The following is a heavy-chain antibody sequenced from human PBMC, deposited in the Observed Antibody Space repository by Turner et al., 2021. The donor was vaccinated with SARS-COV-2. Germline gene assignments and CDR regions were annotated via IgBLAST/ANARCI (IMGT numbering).Heavy chain of an antibody. V-gene: IGHV4-39*01. D-gene: IGHD6-13*01. Sequence: QLQLQESGPGLVKPSETLSLACPVSGGSISSSSYSWGWIRQPPGKGLEWSGSIYDSGSTYYNPSLKSRVTISVDTSKNHFSLKLSSVTAADTALYYCARHWEVAAAAYLARFDPWCQGTLVTVSS. CDR2: IYDSGST. J-gene: IGHJ5*02. CDR1: GGSISSSSYS. CDR3: ARHWEVAAAAYLARFDP.